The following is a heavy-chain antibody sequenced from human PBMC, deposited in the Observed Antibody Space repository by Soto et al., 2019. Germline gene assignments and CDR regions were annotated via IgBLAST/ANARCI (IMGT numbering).Heavy chain of an antibody. J-gene: IGHJ4*02. V-gene: IGHV4-30-4*01. CDR3: AAPSGYYWVHDY. D-gene: IGHD3-22*01. CDR1: GGSVCSGENY. Sequence: SETPSLTCSVSGGSVCSGENYGNWIRQPPGKGLEWIGYIYYSGDTYYNPSLKSRVTISLDTSKNQFSLKLSSVTAADTAVYYCAAPSGYYWVHDYWGQGTLVTVSS. CDR2: IYYSGDT.